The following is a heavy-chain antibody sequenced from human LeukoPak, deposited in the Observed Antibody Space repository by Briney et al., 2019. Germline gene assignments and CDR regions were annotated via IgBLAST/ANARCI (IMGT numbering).Heavy chain of an antibody. CDR1: GGAISSSSYY. V-gene: IGHV4-39*07. CDR2: IFYSGST. Sequence: SETLSLTCTVSGGAISSSSYYWGWIRQPPGKGLEWIGSIFYSGSTYYNPSLKSRVTMSMDTSKNQFSLKLTSVTAADTAVYYCAKIGTDYSLYYFHYWGQGTLVTVSS. J-gene: IGHJ4*02. CDR3: AKIGTDYSLYYFHY. D-gene: IGHD1-1*01.